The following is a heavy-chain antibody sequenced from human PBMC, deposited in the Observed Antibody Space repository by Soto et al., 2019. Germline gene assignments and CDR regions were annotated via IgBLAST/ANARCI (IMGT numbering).Heavy chain of an antibody. V-gene: IGHV3-64D*06. CDR2: IYSNGGST. CDR1: GFTFSNYA. CDR3: VKDRYYYDSSAYRSAY. D-gene: IGHD3-22*01. J-gene: IGHJ4*02. Sequence: GGSLRLSCSASGFTFSNYAMHWVRQAPGKGLEYVSAIYSNGGSTFYADSVRGRFTISRDNSKNTLYLQMSSLRAEDTAVYYCVKDRYYYDSSAYRSAYWGQGTMVTVYS.